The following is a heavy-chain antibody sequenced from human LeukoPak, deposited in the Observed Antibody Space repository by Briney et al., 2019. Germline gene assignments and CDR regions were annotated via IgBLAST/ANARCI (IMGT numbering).Heavy chain of an antibody. Sequence: SGGSLRLSCAASGFTFNHYAMSWVRQAPGKGLEWVANIKQDGSEKYYVDSVKGRFTISRDNAKNSLYLQMNSLRAEDTAVYYCARARTVLRFLEWFPWFDPWGQGTLVTVSS. CDR3: ARARTVLRFLEWFPWFDP. J-gene: IGHJ5*02. CDR2: IKQDGSEK. D-gene: IGHD3-3*01. CDR1: GFTFNHYA. V-gene: IGHV3-7*01.